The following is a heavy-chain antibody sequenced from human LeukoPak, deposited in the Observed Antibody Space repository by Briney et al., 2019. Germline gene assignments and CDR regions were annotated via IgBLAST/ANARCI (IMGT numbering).Heavy chain of an antibody. Sequence: PGASLRLSCAASGFTFSSYAMSWVRQALGNGLEWVSAISGSGGSTYYADSVTGRFTISRDNSKNTLYLQMNSLRAEDTSLYHGADGIRYFDWLLLGYFDYWGQGTLVTVSS. V-gene: IGHV3-23*01. J-gene: IGHJ4*02. CDR1: GFTFSSYA. CDR3: ADGIRYFDWLLLGYFDY. CDR2: ISGSGGST. D-gene: IGHD3-9*01.